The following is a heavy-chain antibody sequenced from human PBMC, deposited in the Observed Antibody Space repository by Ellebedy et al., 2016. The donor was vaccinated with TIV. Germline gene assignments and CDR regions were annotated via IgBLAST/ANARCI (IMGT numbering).Heavy chain of an antibody. J-gene: IGHJ3*02. D-gene: IGHD5-18*01. CDR1: GGSISENAYY. CDR3: AREKQVWLHAFDK. Sequence: MPSETLSLTCTVSGGSISENAYYWGWIRQPPGKGLEWIGYIYYTGTTYYNLSLKSRVSMSIDTSKNQFSLKLSSVTAADTAVYYCAREKQVWLHAFDKWGQGTKVTVSS. CDR2: IYYTGTT. V-gene: IGHV4-39*07.